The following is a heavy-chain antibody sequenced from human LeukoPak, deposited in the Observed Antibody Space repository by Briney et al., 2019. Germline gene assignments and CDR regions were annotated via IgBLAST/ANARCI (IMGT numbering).Heavy chain of an antibody. D-gene: IGHD2-21*02. CDR3: ARTYCGGDCYLGG. V-gene: IGHV3-33*01. J-gene: IGHJ4*02. CDR2: IWYDGSNK. CDR1: GFTFSSYG. Sequence: GGSLRLSCAASGFTFSSYGMPWVRQAPGKGLEWVAVIWYDGSNKYYADSVKGRFTISRDNSKNTLYLQMNSLRAEDTAVYYCARTYCGGDCYLGGWGQGTLVTVSS.